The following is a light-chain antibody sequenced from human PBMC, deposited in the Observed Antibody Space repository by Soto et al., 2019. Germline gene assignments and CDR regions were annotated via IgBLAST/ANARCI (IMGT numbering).Light chain of an antibody. J-gene: IGKJ1*01. Sequence: VRTNQSPATVPATVGDRDTIICRASQSISNWLAWYQQKPGTAPKVLIYHASNLQSGVPSRFSGSGSGTEFTLTISSLQPDDFATYYCQQYNSYSFAQGTKVDI. V-gene: IGKV1-5*02. CDR1: QSISNW. CDR3: QQYNSYS. CDR2: HAS.